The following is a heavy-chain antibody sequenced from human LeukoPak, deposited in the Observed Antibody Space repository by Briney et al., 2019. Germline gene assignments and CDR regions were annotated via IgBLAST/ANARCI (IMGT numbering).Heavy chain of an antibody. J-gene: IGHJ4*02. CDR1: GGSISSGGYS. CDR2: IYYSGSI. CDR3: ARQSRDGDYTAKLFDY. Sequence: KTSETLSLTCAVSGGSISSGGYSWSWIQQPPGKGLEWIGYIYYSGSINYNPSLKSRVTISVDMSKNQFSLQLSSVTAADTAVYYCARQSRDGDYTAKLFDYWGQGTLVTVSS. V-gene: IGHV4-61*08. D-gene: IGHD4-17*01.